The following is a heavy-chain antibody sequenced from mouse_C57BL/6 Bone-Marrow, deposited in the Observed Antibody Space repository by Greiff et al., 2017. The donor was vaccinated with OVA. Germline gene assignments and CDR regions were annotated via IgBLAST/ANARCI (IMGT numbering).Heavy chain of an antibody. J-gene: IGHJ1*03. Sequence: QVHVKQPGTELVKPGASVKLSCKASGYTFTSYWMHWVKQRPGQGLEWIGNINPSNGGTNYNEKFKSKATLTVDKSSSTAYMQLSSLTSEDSAVYYCALPPTGWYFDVWGTGTTVTVSS. CDR2: INPSNGGT. CDR3: ALPPTGWYFDV. D-gene: IGHD1-1*01. CDR1: GYTFTSYW. V-gene: IGHV1-53*01.